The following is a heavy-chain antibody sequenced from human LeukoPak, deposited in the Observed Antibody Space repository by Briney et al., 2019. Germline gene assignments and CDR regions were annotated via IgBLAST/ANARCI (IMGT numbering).Heavy chain of an antibody. J-gene: IGHJ4*02. V-gene: IGHV3-64*01. CDR3: ARGQGYDSSGYYYNYFDY. Sequence: GGSLRPSCAASGFTFSSYAMHWVRQAPGKGLEYVSAISSNGGSTYYANSVKGRFTISRDNSKNTLYLQMGSLRAEDMAVYYCARGQGYDSSGYYYNYFDYWGQGTLVTVSS. D-gene: IGHD3-22*01. CDR1: GFTFSSYA. CDR2: ISSNGGST.